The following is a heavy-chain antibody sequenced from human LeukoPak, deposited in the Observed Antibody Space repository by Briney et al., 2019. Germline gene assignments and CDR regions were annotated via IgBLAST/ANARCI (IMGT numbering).Heavy chain of an antibody. CDR3: ARAVGIAAAGPPLDV. J-gene: IGHJ6*02. V-gene: IGHV1-69*06. D-gene: IGHD6-13*01. Sequence: ASVKVSCKASGGTFSSYAISWVRQAPGQGLEWMGGIIPIFGTANYAQKFQGRVTITADKSTSTAYMELSSLRSEDTAVYYCARAVGIAAAGPPLDVWGQGTTVTVSS. CDR2: IIPIFGTA. CDR1: GGTFSSYA.